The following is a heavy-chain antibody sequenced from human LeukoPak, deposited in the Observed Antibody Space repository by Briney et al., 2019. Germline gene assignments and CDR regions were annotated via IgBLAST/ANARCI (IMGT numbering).Heavy chain of an antibody. CDR3: ARGLNKNDYNSGTYYQYFDS. CDR2: MNSNTGTT. D-gene: IGHD3-10*01. Sequence: GASVKVSCKASGYTFAFYDIHWVRQATGQGPEWMGWMNSNTGTTGYAQKFQGRVTMTRDTSINTAYMELSSLRSEDTAVYYCARGLNKNDYNSGTYYQYFDSWGQGSLVTVSS. V-gene: IGHV1-8*01. CDR1: GYTFAFYD. J-gene: IGHJ4*02.